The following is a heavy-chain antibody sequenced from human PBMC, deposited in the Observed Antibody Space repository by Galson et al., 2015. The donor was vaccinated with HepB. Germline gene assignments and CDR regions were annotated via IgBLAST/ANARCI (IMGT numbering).Heavy chain of an antibody. CDR1: GFTFSNAW. V-gene: IGHV3-15*01. J-gene: IGHJ4*02. Sequence: SLRLSCAASGFTFSNAWMSWVRQAPGKGLEWVGRIKSKTDGGTTDYAAPVKGRFTISRDDSKNTLYLQMNSLKTEDTAVYYCIVAPLSNWAGVNWGQGTLVTVSS. CDR2: IKSKTDGGTT. CDR3: IVAPLSNWAGVN. D-gene: IGHD3-3*02.